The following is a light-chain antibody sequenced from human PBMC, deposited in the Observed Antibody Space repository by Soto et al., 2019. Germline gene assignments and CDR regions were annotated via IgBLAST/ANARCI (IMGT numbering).Light chain of an antibody. CDR2: DPS. V-gene: IGKV3-11*01. Sequence: EMVLTQSPATLSLAPGESATLSCRASQSVSSYLAWYQQKRGQAPRLLICDPSNRATGIPARFSGSGSGTDSTSPISSIEPEDFAVYYCQHRSNWHPWTFGQGTKVEIK. J-gene: IGKJ1*01. CDR1: QSVSSY. CDR3: QHRSNWHPWT.